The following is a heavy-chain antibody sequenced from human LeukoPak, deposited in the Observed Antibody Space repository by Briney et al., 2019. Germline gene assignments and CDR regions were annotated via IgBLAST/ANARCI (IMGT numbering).Heavy chain of an antibody. CDR2: ISSSSSTI. D-gene: IGHD3-3*01. Sequence: GGSLRLSCAASGFAFSSYSMNWVRQAPGKGLEWVSYISSSSSTIYYADSVKGRFTISRDNAKNSLYLQMNSLRAEDTAVYYCARAQSRITIFGVGDYYFDYWGQGTLVTVSS. CDR1: GFAFSSYS. CDR3: ARAQSRITIFGVGDYYFDY. V-gene: IGHV3-48*01. J-gene: IGHJ4*02.